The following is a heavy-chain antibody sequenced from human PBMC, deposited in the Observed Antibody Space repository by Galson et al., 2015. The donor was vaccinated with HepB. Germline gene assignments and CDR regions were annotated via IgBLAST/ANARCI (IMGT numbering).Heavy chain of an antibody. Sequence: SLRLSCAASGFTFVNYWIHWVRQARGKGPVWVSRINGDGTNTTYADSVKGRFTISRDNAKNTLYLQMNSLRAEDTAVYYCARVRGRYQYDAFDIWGQGTMVSVSS. CDR2: INGDGTNT. J-gene: IGHJ3*02. D-gene: IGHD2-2*01. CDR3: ARVRGRYQYDAFDI. V-gene: IGHV3-74*01. CDR1: GFTFVNYW.